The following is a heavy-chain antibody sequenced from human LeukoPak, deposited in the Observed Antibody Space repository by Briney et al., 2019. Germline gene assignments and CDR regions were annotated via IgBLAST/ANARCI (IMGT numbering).Heavy chain of an antibody. D-gene: IGHD3-10*01. CDR3: ARVREWFGELKGGFDP. V-gene: IGHV4-61*02. Sequence: TSETLSLTCTVSGGSISSGSYYWSWIRQPAGKGLEWIGRIYTSGSTNYNPSLKSRVTISVDTSKNQFSLKLSSVTAADTAVYYCARVREWFGELKGGFDPWGQGTLVTVSS. CDR1: GGSISSGSYY. J-gene: IGHJ5*02. CDR2: IYTSGST.